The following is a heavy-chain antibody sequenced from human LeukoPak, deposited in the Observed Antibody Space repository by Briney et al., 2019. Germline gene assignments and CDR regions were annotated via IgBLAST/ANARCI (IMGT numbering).Heavy chain of an antibody. J-gene: IGHJ4*02. CDR1: GYTFTSYD. Sequence: ASVKVSCEASGYTFTSYDMHWVRQAPGQGLEWMGIITPSGGSTSYAQKFQGRVTMTRDTSTSTVYMELSSLRSEDTAVYYCARGPNYYDSSGPFDYWGQGTLVTVSS. V-gene: IGHV1-46*01. CDR2: ITPSGGST. CDR3: ARGPNYYDSSGPFDY. D-gene: IGHD3-22*01.